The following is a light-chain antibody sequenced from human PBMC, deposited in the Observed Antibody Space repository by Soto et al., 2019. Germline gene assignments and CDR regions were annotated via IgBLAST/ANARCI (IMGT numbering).Light chain of an antibody. CDR3: QQYNNWPPWT. Sequence: EIVMTQSPATLSVSPGERATLSCRASQSVSSNLACYQQKPGQAPRLLIYGASTRATGIPARFSGSGSGTEFTLTISSLQSEDFAVYYCQQYNNWPPWTFGQGTKGEIK. CDR2: GAS. CDR1: QSVSSN. V-gene: IGKV3-15*01. J-gene: IGKJ1*01.